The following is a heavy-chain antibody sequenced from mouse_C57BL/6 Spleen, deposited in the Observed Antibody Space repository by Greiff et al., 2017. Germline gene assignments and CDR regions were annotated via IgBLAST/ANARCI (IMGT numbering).Heavy chain of an antibody. J-gene: IGHJ2*01. CDR1: GYTFTGYW. CDR3: AREYYVSSPLFDY. CDR2: IYPGSGST. V-gene: IGHV1-55*01. D-gene: IGHD1-1*01. Sequence: QVQLQQPGAELVKPGASVKMSCKASGYTFTGYWITWVKQRPGQGLEWIGDIYPGSGSTNYNEKFKSKATLTVDTSSSTAYMQLSSLTSEDSAVYYCAREYYVSSPLFDYWGQGTTLTVSS.